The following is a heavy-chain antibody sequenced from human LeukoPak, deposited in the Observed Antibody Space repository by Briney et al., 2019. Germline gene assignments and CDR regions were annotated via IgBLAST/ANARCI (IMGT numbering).Heavy chain of an antibody. Sequence: GSLRLSCAASGFPFSSYTMNWVRQAPGKGLEWVSYISSSSSAIYYADSVEGRSTISRDNAKNSLYLQMNSLRHEDTAVYYCARDRLIYWGQGTMVTVSS. D-gene: IGHD2-21*02. CDR2: ISSSSSAI. CDR3: ARDRLIY. J-gene: IGHJ3*01. V-gene: IGHV3-48*02. CDR1: GFPFSSYT.